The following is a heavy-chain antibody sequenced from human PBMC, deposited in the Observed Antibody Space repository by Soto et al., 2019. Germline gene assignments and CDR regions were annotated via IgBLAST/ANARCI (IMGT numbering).Heavy chain of an antibody. V-gene: IGHV5-51*01. Sequence: PGESLKISCKGSGYSFTSYCIGWVRQMPCEGLEWMGIIYPGYSATRYSPSFQGQVTISADKSISTAYLQWSSLKASDTAMYYCATQSPTITMIVVVPDAFDIWGQGTMVTVSS. CDR3: ATQSPTITMIVVVPDAFDI. D-gene: IGHD3-22*01. J-gene: IGHJ3*02. CDR1: GYSFTSYC. CDR2: IYPGYSAT.